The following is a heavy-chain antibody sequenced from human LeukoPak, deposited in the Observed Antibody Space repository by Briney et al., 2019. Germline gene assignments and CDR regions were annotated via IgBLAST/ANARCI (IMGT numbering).Heavy chain of an antibody. CDR1: GFTFSNYW. CDR2: IKEDGSEK. V-gene: IGHV3-7*01. CDR3: VREFSGEYDY. D-gene: IGHD3-10*01. Sequence: GGSLRLSCAASGFTFSNYWMTWVRQAPGKGLEWVANIKEDGSEKYYVDSVKGRFTISRDNAKNSLYLQMSSLRAEDTAVYYCVREFSGEYDYWGQGTLVTVSS. J-gene: IGHJ4*02.